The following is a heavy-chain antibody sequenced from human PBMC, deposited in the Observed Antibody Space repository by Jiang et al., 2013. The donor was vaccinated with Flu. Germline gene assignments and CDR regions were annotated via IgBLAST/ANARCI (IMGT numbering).Heavy chain of an antibody. CDR2: ISTNGGTT. CDR1: GFNFSNFA. J-gene: IGHJ4*02. CDR3: VKDLYYGSDMELLVPSFDY. D-gene: IGHD3-3*01. Sequence: VQLVESGGGLVRPGGSLRLSCSASGFNFSNFAMHWVRQAPGKGLQYVSAISTNGGTTYYADFVKGRFTISRDNSKNTLYLQMRSLRAEDTALFYCVKDLYYGSDMELLVPSFDYWGQGTLVTVSS. V-gene: IGHV3-64D*06.